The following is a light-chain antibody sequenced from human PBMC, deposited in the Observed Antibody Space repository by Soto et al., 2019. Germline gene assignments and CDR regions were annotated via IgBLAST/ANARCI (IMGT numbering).Light chain of an antibody. J-gene: IGLJ3*02. V-gene: IGLV3-21*02. CDR1: TIGNKS. Sequence: SYELTQPPSVSVAPGQTASITCGGNTIGNKSVHWYQLKPGQAPVMVVHDDSDRPSGIPERFSGFNFGNTATLTISGVEAGDEADYYCHVWDSGSYHWLCCGGTKLTVL. CDR3: HVWDSGSYHWL. CDR2: DDS.